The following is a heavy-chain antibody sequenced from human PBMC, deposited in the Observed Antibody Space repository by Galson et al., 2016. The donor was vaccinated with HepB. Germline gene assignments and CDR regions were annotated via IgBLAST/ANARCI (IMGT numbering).Heavy chain of an antibody. Sequence: SLRLSCAASGFTFSAYSMHWVRQAPGKGLEYDSAITGDGGSTYYADSVKGRFSISRDNSKYTLYLQMGSLRAEDMAVYYCARVGFGYDYWGQGTLVTVSS. CDR2: ITGDGGST. CDR3: ARVGFGYDY. D-gene: IGHD3-10*01. V-gene: IGHV3-64*02. CDR1: GFTFSAYS. J-gene: IGHJ4*02.